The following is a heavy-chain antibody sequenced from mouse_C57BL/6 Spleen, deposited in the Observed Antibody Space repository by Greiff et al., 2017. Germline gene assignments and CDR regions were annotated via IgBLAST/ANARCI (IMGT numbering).Heavy chain of an antibody. Sequence: VQLQQSGAELARPGASVKMSCKASGYTFTSYTMHWVKQRPGQGLEWIGYINPSSGYTKYNQKFKDKATLTADKSSSTAYMQLSSLTSEDSAVYYCARSGYYGDYAMDYWGQGTSVTVSS. CDR2: INPSSGYT. V-gene: IGHV1-4*01. CDR1: GYTFTSYT. J-gene: IGHJ4*01. CDR3: ARSGYYGDYAMDY. D-gene: IGHD2-3*01.